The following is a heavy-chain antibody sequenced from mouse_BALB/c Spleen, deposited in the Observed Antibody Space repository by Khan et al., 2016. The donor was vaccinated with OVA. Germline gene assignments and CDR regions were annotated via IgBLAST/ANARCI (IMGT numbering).Heavy chain of an antibody. Sequence: EVELVESGGGLVQPGGSLKLSCAASGFTFSGYGMSWVRQTPDKRLELVATINSNGGTSYYPDSVKGRFTISRDNVKNTLHLQMSSLKSEDTAMYYCARGYYRYDEGYWYFDVWGAGTTVTVSS. CDR1: GFTFSGYG. J-gene: IGHJ1*01. CDR3: ARGYYRYDEGYWYFDV. CDR2: INSNGGTS. D-gene: IGHD2-14*01. V-gene: IGHV5-6-3*01.